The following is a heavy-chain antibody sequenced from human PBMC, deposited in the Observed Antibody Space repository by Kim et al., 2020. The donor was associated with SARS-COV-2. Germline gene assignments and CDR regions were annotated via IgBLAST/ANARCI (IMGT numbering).Heavy chain of an antibody. V-gene: IGHV3-30*18. CDR2: ISYDGSNK. CDR1: GFTFSSYG. D-gene: IGHD3-22*01. Sequence: GGSLRLSCAASGFTFSSYGMHWVRQAPGKGLEWVAVISYDGSNKYYADSVKGRFTISRDNSKNTLYLQMNSLRAEDTAVYYCAKAWSGDSSGYSGSYFDYWGQGTLVTVSS. CDR3: AKAWSGDSSGYSGSYFDY. J-gene: IGHJ4*02.